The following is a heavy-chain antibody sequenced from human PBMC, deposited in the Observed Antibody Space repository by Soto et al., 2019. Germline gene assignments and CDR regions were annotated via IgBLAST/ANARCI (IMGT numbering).Heavy chain of an antibody. CDR1: GNTFNSYA. CDR3: ASSYGISWYGDY. V-gene: IGHV1-69*01. CDR2: IIPIRGTA. J-gene: IGHJ4*02. Sequence: QVQLVQSGAEVKKPGSSVKVSCKASGNTFNSYAVTWVRQAPGQGLEWMGGIIPIRGTANYAQKFEGRVIITADESTSTVFMQLSSLRSEDTAVYYCASSYGISWYGDYWGRGTLITVSS. D-gene: IGHD3-10*01.